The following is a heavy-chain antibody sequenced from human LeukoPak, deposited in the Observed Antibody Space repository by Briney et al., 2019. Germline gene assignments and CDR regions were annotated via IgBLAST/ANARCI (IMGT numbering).Heavy chain of an antibody. J-gene: IGHJ6*03. CDR3: ARDRALVSMVRGVMGYFHYYMDV. CDR1: GFTFSRYW. CDR2: IKQDGSEK. Sequence: GGSLRLSCAASGFTFSRYWMSWVRQAPGKGLEWVANIKQDGSEKYYVDSVKGRFTISRDNAKNSLYLEMNSLRAEDTAVYYCARDRALVSMVRGVMGYFHYYMDVWGKGTTVTISS. V-gene: IGHV3-7*01. D-gene: IGHD3-10*01.